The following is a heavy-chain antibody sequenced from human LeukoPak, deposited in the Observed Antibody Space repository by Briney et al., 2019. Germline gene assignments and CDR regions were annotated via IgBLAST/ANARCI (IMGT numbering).Heavy chain of an antibody. J-gene: IGHJ5*02. V-gene: IGHV4-38-2*02. CDR3: ARRIAVAGTNWFDP. CDR1: GYSISSGYY. Sequence: PSETLSLTCTVSGYSISSGYYWGWIRQPPGKGLEWIGSIYHSGSTYYNPSLKSRVTISVDTSKNQFSLKLSSVTAADTAVYYCARRIAVAGTNWFDPWGQGTLVTVSS. CDR2: IYHSGST. D-gene: IGHD6-19*01.